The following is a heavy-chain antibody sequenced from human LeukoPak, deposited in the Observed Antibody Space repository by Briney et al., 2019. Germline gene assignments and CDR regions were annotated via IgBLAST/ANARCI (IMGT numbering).Heavy chain of an antibody. CDR3: ARLRPPGGMDV. J-gene: IGHJ6*04. CDR1: GYSISSGYY. D-gene: IGHD6-6*01. Sequence: SGTLSPTRAVSGYSISSGYYWGWIRQPPGKGLEWIGSIYHSGSTYYNPSLKSRVTISVDTSKNQFSLKLSSVTAADTAVYYCARLRPPGGMDVWGKGTTVTVSS. V-gene: IGHV4-38-2*01. CDR2: IYHSGST.